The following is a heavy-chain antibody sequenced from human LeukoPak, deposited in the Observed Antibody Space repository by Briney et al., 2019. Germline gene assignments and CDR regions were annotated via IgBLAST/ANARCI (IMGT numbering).Heavy chain of an antibody. CDR2: ISGSGGST. CDR3: AKVPRDTYYYDSSGPNDAFDI. D-gene: IGHD3-22*01. V-gene: IGHV3-23*01. J-gene: IGHJ3*02. CDR1: GFTFSSYA. Sequence: GGSLRLSCAASGFTFSSYAMSWVRQAPGEGLEWVSAISGSGGSTYYADSVKGRFTISRDNSKNTLYLQMNSLRAEDTAVYYCAKVPRDTYYYDSSGPNDAFDIWGQGTMVTVSS.